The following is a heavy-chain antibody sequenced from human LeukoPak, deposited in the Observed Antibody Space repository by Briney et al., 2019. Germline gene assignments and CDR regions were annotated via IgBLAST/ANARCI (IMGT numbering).Heavy chain of an antibody. D-gene: IGHD3-22*01. CDR3: AKDYYDSSGYYHLSVKGNYYFDY. J-gene: IGHJ4*02. CDR1: GFALSSYA. CDR2: TSSSDAGT. V-gene: IGHV3-23*01. Sequence: PGGSLRLSCAASGFALSSYAMSWVRQAPGKGLEWVSATSSSDAGTYHAESVRGRFTISRDNSKNTLYLQMNSLRAEDTAVYYCAKDYYDSSGYYHLSVKGNYYFDYWGQGTLVTVSS.